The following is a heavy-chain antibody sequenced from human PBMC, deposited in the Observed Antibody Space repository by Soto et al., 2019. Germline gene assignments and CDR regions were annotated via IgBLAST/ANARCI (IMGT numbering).Heavy chain of an antibody. D-gene: IGHD3-10*01. J-gene: IGHJ3*01. V-gene: IGHV4-39*07. CDR3: ARVWGGAFDL. CDR1: GDSITSNSYF. CDR2: IYYSGTT. Sequence: SETLSLTCTVSGDSITSNSYFWAWIRQPPGKGLEWIGSIYYSGTTNYNPSLKSRVTISVDTSKNRFSLRLSSVTAADTAVYYCARVWGGAFDLWGQGTMVTVSS.